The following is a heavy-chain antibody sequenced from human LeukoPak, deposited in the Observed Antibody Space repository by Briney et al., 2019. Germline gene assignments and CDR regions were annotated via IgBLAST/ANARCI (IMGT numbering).Heavy chain of an antibody. CDR2: ISWNSGSI. CDR3: AKDPQYCSSTSCPLYYYYYMDV. V-gene: IGHV3-9*01. D-gene: IGHD2-2*01. J-gene: IGHJ6*03. Sequence: GGSLRLSCAASGFMFDDYAMYWVRQAPGKGLEWVSGISWNSGSIGYADSVKGRFTISRDNAKNSLYLQMNSLRAEDTAVYYCAKDPQYCSSTSCPLYYYYYMDVWGKGTTVTVSS. CDR1: GFMFDDYA.